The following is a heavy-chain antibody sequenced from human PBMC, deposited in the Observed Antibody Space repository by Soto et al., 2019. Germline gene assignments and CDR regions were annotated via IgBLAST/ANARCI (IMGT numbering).Heavy chain of an antibody. CDR3: AKDVGYCTNGVCLYNWFHP. CDR2: ISYDGNNI. V-gene: IGHV3-30*18. Sequence: QVQLVESGGGVVQPGRSLRLSCAASGFTFNSYGIHWVRQAPGKALEWVAVISYDGNNIYYGDSVQGRFTISRDNSKNTIYLQMNSLRAEDTAVYYCAKDVGYCTNGVCLYNWFHPWGQGTLVTVSS. CDR1: GFTFNSYG. J-gene: IGHJ5*02. D-gene: IGHD2-8*01.